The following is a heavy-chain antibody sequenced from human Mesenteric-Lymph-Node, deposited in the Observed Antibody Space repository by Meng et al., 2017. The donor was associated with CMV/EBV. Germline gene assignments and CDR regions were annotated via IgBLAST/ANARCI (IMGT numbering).Heavy chain of an antibody. V-gene: IGHV4-61*08. D-gene: IGHD2/OR15-2a*01. CDR3: AKSRSSTPGIVDD. CDR2: IYGTGIT. Sequence: QVQLQESGPGLVKPSETLSLTCIVSGVSVTSDAYHWSWIRQSPGKGLEWIGYIYGTGITIYNPSLKSRVTILLETSKNQFSLKLNSVTTADTAVYYCAKSRSSTPGIVDDWGQGTLVTVSS. J-gene: IGHJ4*02. CDR1: GVSVTSDAYH.